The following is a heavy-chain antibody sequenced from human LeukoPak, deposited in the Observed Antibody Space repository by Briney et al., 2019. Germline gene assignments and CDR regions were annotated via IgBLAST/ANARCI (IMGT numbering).Heavy chain of an antibody. CDR2: INPNSGGT. V-gene: IGHV1-2*02. CDR1: GYTFTGYY. D-gene: IGHD3-3*01. J-gene: IGHJ4*02. CDR3: ARDSGYDFWSGYYGY. Sequence: ASVKVSCKASGYTFTGYYMHWVRQAPGQGLEWMGWINPNSGGTNYAQKFQGRVTMTRDTSISTAYMELSRLRSDDTAVYYCARDSGYDFWSGYYGYWDQGTLVTISS.